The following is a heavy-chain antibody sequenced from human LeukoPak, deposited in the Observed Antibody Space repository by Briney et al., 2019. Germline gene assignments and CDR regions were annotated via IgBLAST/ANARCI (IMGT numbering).Heavy chain of an antibody. CDR3: ARENSSSWYYYMDV. CDR2: IIPIFGTA. CDR1: GYTFTSYD. J-gene: IGHJ6*03. Sequence: SVKVSCKASGYTFTSYDINWVRQAPGQGLEWMGGIIPIFGTANYAQKFQGRVTITTDESTSTAYMELSSLRSEDTAVYYCARENSSSWYYYMDVWGKGTTVTVSS. V-gene: IGHV1-69*05. D-gene: IGHD6-13*01.